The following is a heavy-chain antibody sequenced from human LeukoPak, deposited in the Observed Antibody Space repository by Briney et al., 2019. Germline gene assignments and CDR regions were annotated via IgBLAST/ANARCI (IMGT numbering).Heavy chain of an antibody. CDR3: AKAGSISWYDH. J-gene: IGHJ5*02. V-gene: IGHV3-23*01. CDR2: IDHTGDRT. D-gene: IGHD6-13*01. Sequence: GGSLRLSCAASGFTFSSYTMAWVRQAPGKGLEWISDIDHTGDRTYYRDSVKGQFTISRDNSKNTLYLQMNGLRVEDTATYYCAKAGSISWYDHWGQGTLVTVS. CDR1: GFTFSSYT.